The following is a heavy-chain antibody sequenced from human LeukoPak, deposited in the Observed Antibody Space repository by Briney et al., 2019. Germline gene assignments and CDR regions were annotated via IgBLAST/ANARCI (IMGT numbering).Heavy chain of an antibody. V-gene: IGHV3-23*01. D-gene: IGHD2-15*01. CDR3: AKDLHYWVAMDV. J-gene: IGHJ6*02. CDR2: IGSDTTT. Sequence: GGSLRLSCAASGFNFRDFAISWVRQAPGKGLEWVSGIGSDTTTYYAESVKGRFAISRDNAKNTLYLHMNSVRAEDTALYYCAKDLHYWVAMDVWGQGTTVTVS. CDR1: GFNFRDFA.